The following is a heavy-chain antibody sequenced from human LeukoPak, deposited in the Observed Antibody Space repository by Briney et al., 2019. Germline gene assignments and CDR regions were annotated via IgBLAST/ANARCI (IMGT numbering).Heavy chain of an antibody. D-gene: IGHD2-2*01. Sequence: SVKVSCKASGGTFSSYAISWVRQAPGQGLEWMGGIIPIFGTANYAQKLQGRVTITADESTSTAYMELSSLRSEDTAVYYCASGDLVRGRIVVVPAAIPHYYMDVWGKGTTVTVSS. CDR2: IIPIFGTA. CDR3: ASGDLVRGRIVVVPAAIPHYYMDV. V-gene: IGHV1-69*13. J-gene: IGHJ6*03. CDR1: GGTFSSYA.